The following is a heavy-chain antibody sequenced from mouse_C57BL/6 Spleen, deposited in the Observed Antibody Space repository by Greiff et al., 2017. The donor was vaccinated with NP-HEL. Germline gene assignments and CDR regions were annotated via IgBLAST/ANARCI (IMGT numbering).Heavy chain of an antibody. Sequence: VQLQQSGPELVKPGASVKISCKASGYTFTDYYMNWVKQSHGKSLEWIGDINPNNGGTSYNQKFKGKATLTVDKSSSTAYMELRSLTSEDSAVYYCARFHYGSSYYYFDYWGQGTTLTVSS. CDR2: INPNNGGT. CDR3: ARFHYGSSYYYFDY. J-gene: IGHJ2*01. CDR1: GYTFTDYY. V-gene: IGHV1-26*01. D-gene: IGHD1-1*01.